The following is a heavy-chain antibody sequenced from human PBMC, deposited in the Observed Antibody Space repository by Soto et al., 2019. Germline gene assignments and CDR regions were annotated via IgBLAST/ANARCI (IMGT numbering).Heavy chain of an antibody. D-gene: IGHD3-10*01. J-gene: IGHJ6*03. V-gene: IGHV1-69*13. CDR1: GGTFSSYA. CDR3: AKVSDPYYYYYYYMDV. Sequence: SVKVSCKASGGTFSSYAISWVRQAPGQGLEWMGGIIPIFGTANYAQKFQGRVTITADESTSTAYMELSSLRSEDTAVYYCAKVSDPYYYYYYYMDVWGKGTTVTVSS. CDR2: IIPIFGTA.